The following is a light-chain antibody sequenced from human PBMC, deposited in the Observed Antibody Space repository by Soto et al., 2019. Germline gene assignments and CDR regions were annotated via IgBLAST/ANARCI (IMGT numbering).Light chain of an antibody. Sequence: EIVMTQSPATLFVSPGDRAILSCRAGQGVTTNFAWYQQKSGQSPRLLIYDVSHSATGVPARFSVTGSETDFTLTISGLQSEDSAVYFCQQYNNWPFSFGQGTRLEVK. J-gene: IGKJ5*01. CDR1: QGVTTN. CDR2: DVS. CDR3: QQYNNWPFS. V-gene: IGKV3-15*01.